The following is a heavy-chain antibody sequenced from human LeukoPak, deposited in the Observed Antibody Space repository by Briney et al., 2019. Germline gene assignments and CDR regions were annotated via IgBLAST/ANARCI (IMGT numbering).Heavy chain of an antibody. CDR1: GGSFSGYY. V-gene: IGHV4-34*01. CDR3: ARAVSGRKIDY. Sequence: SETLSLTCAVYGGSFSGYYWGWLRQPPGKGLEWIGEINHSGSTNYNPSLKSRVTISVDTSKNQFSLKLSSVTAADTAVYYCARAVSGRKIDYWGQGTLVTVSS. CDR2: INHSGST. J-gene: IGHJ4*02. D-gene: IGHD1-26*01.